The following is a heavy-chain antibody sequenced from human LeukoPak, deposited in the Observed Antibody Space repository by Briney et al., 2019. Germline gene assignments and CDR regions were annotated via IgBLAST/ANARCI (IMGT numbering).Heavy chain of an antibody. Sequence: SETLSLTCAVYGGSFSGYYWSWIRQPPGKGLEWIGEINHSGSTNYNPSLKSRVTISVDTSKNQFSLKLSSVTAADTAVYYCASWHIVVVTAIVSGDAFDIWGQGTMVTVSS. J-gene: IGHJ3*02. D-gene: IGHD2-21*02. CDR3: ASWHIVVVTAIVSGDAFDI. CDR1: GGSFSGYY. CDR2: INHSGST. V-gene: IGHV4-34*01.